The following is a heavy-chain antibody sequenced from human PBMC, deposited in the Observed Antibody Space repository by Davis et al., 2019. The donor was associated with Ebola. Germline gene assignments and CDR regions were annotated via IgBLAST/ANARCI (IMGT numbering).Heavy chain of an antibody. D-gene: IGHD5-12*01. CDR1: GYTFSGNY. CDR3: ARDIVATS. CDR2: INPNSGGT. V-gene: IGHV1-2*06. Sequence: ASVKVSCKASGYTFSGNYIQWVRQAPGQGLEWMGRINPNSGGTNYAQKFQGRVTITADKSTSTAYMELSSLRSEDTAVYYCARDIVATSWGQGTLVTVSS. J-gene: IGHJ5*02.